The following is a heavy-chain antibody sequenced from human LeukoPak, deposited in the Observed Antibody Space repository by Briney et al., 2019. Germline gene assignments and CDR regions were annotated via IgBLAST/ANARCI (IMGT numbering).Heavy chain of an antibody. CDR1: GFTFSSYE. D-gene: IGHD2-15*01. Sequence: GGSLRLSCAASGFTFSSYEMNWVRQAPGKGLEWVSYISSSGSTIYYADSVKGRFTISRDNDKNSLYLQMNSLRAEDTAVYYCARISREQYCSGGSCVLGDDYYYYMDVWGKGTTVTISS. V-gene: IGHV3-48*03. CDR3: ARISREQYCSGGSCVLGDDYYYYMDV. J-gene: IGHJ6*03. CDR2: ISSSGSTI.